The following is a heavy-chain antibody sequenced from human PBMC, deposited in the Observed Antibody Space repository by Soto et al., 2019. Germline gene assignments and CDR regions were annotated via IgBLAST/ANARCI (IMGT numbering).Heavy chain of an antibody. V-gene: IGHV4-59*01. J-gene: IGHJ6*02. CDR2: FNNSGIT. CDR3: ARDRPWDCSSSNYCYYYGLDV. Sequence: VRLQEPGPGLVKPSETLSLTCTVSVGSFSSDHWGWIRRPPGKGREGIGKFNNSGITNYNPSPKSRATISVDTSKNQFSLKLTSVTAADTAVYYCARDRPWDCSSSNYCYYYGLDVWGQGTTVIVSS. CDR1: VGSFSSDH. D-gene: IGHD2-2*01.